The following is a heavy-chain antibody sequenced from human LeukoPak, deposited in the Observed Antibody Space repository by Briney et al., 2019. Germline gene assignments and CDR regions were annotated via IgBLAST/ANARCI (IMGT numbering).Heavy chain of an antibody. CDR2: IYYSGST. Sequence: SETLSPTCTVSGGSISSSSYYWGWIRQPPGKGPEWMGSIYYSGSTYYNPSLKSRVTISVDTSKNQFSLKLSSVTAADTAVYYCATTSVGYSSGWYYFDYWGQGTLVTVSS. J-gene: IGHJ4*02. CDR1: GGSISSSSYY. V-gene: IGHV4-39*01. CDR3: ATTSVGYSSGWYYFDY. D-gene: IGHD6-19*01.